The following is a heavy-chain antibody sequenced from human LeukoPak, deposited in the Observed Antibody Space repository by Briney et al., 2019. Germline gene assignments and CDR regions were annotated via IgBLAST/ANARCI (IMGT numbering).Heavy chain of an antibody. D-gene: IGHD6-19*01. CDR3: AKHRGTGWYSFDY. CDR2: LSSRGAAT. Sequence: GGSLRLSCAASGFTFSSYAMSWVRQAPGKGLEWVSTLSSRGAATYYADSVQGRFTISRDSSKNTLYLSMNSLRAEDTAVYYCAKHRGTGWYSFDYWGQGTLVAVSS. J-gene: IGHJ4*02. V-gene: IGHV3-23*01. CDR1: GFTFSSYA.